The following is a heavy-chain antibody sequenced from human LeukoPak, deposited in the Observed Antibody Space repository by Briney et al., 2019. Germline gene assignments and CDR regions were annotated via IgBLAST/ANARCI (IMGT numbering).Heavy chain of an antibody. CDR3: AGQKGMDY. Sequence: ETLSLTCTVSGDSISSSNFYWGWIRQPPGKGLEWVSSISSDRTTIFYADSVKGRFTISRDNAQNSLYLQMNSLRDEDTAVYYCAGQKGMDYWGQGTLVIVSS. CDR2: ISSDRTTI. V-gene: IGHV3-48*02. J-gene: IGHJ4*02. CDR1: GDSISSSN.